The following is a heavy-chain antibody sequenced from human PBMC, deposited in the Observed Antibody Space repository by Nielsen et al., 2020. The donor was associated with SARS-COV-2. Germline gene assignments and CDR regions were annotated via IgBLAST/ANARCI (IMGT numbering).Heavy chain of an antibody. CDR3: ARDYYDTHYYYYYGMDV. D-gene: IGHD3-22*01. Sequence: SETLSLTCAVSGGSISSSNWWCWVRHPPGKGLEWIGEIYHSGSTNYNPSLKSRVTISVDKSKNQFSLKLSSVTAADTAVYYCARDYYDTHYYYYYGMDVWGQGTTVTVSS. CDR2: IYHSGST. CDR1: GGSISSSNW. J-gene: IGHJ6*02. V-gene: IGHV4-4*02.